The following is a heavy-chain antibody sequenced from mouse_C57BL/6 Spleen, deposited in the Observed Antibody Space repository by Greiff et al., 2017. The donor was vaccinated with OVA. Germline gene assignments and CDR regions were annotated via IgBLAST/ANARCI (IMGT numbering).Heavy chain of an antibody. CDR1: GFTFSSYA. D-gene: IGHD2-5*01. CDR2: ISSGGDYI. CDR3: TSYYSNYAWFAY. V-gene: IGHV5-9-1*02. J-gene: IGHJ3*01. Sequence: EVQRVESGEGLVKPGGSLKLSCAASGFTFSSYAMSWVRQTPEKRLEWAAYISSGGDYIYYADTVKGRFTISRDNARNTLYLQMSSLKSEDTAMYYCTSYYSNYAWFAYWGQGTLVTVSA.